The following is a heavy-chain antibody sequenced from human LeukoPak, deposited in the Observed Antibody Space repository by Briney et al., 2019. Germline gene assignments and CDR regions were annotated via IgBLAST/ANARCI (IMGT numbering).Heavy chain of an antibody. CDR1: GFTFGKYW. CDR2: IKLDGSEK. CDR3: ARDQYDTWSRRGNFDS. V-gene: IGHV3-7*03. J-gene: IGHJ4*02. D-gene: IGHD3-3*01. Sequence: GGSLRLSCVASGFTFGKYWMSWVRQAPGKGLEWVANIKLDGSEKNYVDSGKGRFTISRDNTKNSLYLQMNSLRVEDTAVFYCARDQYDTWSRRGNFDSWGQGTLVTVSS.